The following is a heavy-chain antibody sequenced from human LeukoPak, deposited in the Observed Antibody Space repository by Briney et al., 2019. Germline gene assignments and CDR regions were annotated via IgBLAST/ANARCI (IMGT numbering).Heavy chain of an antibody. Sequence: GGSLRLSCAASGFTFSSYGMHWVRQAPGKGLEWVAFIRYDGSNKYYADSVKGRFTISRDNSKNTLYLQMNSLRAEDTAVYYCAKDTAVAGTGVSFFDYWGQGTLVTASS. V-gene: IGHV3-30*02. D-gene: IGHD6-19*01. CDR3: AKDTAVAGTGVSFFDY. J-gene: IGHJ4*02. CDR2: IRYDGSNK. CDR1: GFTFSSYG.